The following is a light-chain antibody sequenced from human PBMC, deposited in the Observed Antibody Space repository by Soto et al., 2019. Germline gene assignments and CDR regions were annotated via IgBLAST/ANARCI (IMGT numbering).Light chain of an antibody. J-gene: IGKJ4*01. CDR2: GAS. V-gene: IGKV3-15*01. CDR1: QSISSN. CDR3: QQYSNWPLT. Sequence: EIVMTQSPATLSVSAGERATLSCRASQSISSNLAWYQQKPGQPPRLLIYGASTRATGIPARFSGSGSGTEFTLTISSLQSEDFAVYYCQQYSNWPLTFGGGTKVDI.